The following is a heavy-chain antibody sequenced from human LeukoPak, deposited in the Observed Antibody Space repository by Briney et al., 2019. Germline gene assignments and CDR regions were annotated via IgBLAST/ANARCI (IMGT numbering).Heavy chain of an antibody. CDR1: GFTFTTYG. D-gene: IGHD3-10*02. V-gene: IGHV3-33*01. CDR2: IWYDGSNK. Sequence: GGSLRLSCAASGFTFTTYGMHWVRQAPGKGLEWVAIIWYDGSNKYYADSVRGRFTISRDNSKNTLYLQMNSLRVEDTAMYYCAGGEPYVHWGQGTLVTVSS. J-gene: IGHJ4*02. CDR3: AGGEPYVH.